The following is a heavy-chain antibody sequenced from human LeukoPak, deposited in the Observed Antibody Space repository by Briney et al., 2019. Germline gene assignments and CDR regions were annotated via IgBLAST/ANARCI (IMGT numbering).Heavy chain of an antibody. Sequence: GGSLRLSCAASGFTFSNYWMSWVRQAPGKGLEWVANIKQDGSEKYHMDSVKGRFTISRDNAKNSLYLQMNSLRAEDTAVYYCARDPYSGYFRFDYWGQGALVIVSS. V-gene: IGHV3-7*03. J-gene: IGHJ4*02. CDR2: IKQDGSEK. D-gene: IGHD5-12*01. CDR1: GFTFSNYW. CDR3: ARDPYSGYFRFDY.